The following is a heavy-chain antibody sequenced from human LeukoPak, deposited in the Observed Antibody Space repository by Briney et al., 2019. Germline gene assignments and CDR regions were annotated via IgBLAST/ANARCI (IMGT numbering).Heavy chain of an antibody. J-gene: IGHJ6*03. Sequence: GGSLTLSCAASGLIFGHYAMQWVRHAPGEGLEWVSLISWDASGTYYADSVKGRFTISRDNSKNSLSLQMNSLRPEDTALYYCAKERRGYYMDVWGKGTTVTVSS. D-gene: IGHD3-10*01. CDR2: ISWDASGT. CDR1: GLIFGHYA. V-gene: IGHV3-43D*03. CDR3: AKERRGYYMDV.